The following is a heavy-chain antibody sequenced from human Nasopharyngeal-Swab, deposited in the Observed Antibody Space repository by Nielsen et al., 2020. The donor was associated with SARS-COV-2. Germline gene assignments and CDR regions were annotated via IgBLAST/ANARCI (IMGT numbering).Heavy chain of an antibody. Sequence: ASVKVSCKASGYTFTSYDINWVRRATGQGLEWMGWMNPNSGNTGYALKFQGRVTMTRNTSISTAYMELSSLRSEDTAVYYCARGLRNTMIVVVITIVRYWFDPWGQGTLVTVSS. D-gene: IGHD3-22*01. V-gene: IGHV1-8*01. CDR1: GYTFTSYD. J-gene: IGHJ5*02. CDR2: MNPNSGNT. CDR3: ARGLRNTMIVVVITIVRYWFDP.